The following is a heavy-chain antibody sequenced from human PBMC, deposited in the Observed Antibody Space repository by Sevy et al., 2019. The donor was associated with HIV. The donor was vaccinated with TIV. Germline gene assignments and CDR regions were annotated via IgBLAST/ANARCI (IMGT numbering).Heavy chain of an antibody. CDR2: IYPADSDT. Sequence: GESLKISCKGSGYSFSNSWVGWVRQMPGKGLEWMGIIYPADSDTRYSPSFQGQVTMSADKSITTAYLQWSSLKASDTAMYYCARSGIYSGYEFDYWGQGTLVTVSS. V-gene: IGHV5-51*01. CDR1: GYSFSNSW. J-gene: IGHJ4*02. D-gene: IGHD5-12*01. CDR3: ARSGIYSGYEFDY.